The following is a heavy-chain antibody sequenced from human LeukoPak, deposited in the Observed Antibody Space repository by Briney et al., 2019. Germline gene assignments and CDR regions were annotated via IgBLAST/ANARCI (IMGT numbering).Heavy chain of an antibody. Sequence: ASVKVSCKASGYTFTSHGITWVRQAPGQGLEWMGWISVYNGNTNYAQKVQARVTMTTDTSTSTAYMELRSPRSDDTAVYYCARVSRKYSSSSADYWGQGTLVTVSS. CDR3: ARVSRKYSSSSADY. D-gene: IGHD6-6*01. CDR1: GYTFTSHG. V-gene: IGHV1-18*01. J-gene: IGHJ4*02. CDR2: ISVYNGNT.